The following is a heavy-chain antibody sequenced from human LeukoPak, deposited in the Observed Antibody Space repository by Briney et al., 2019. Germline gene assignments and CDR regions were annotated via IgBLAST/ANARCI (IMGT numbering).Heavy chain of an antibody. CDR1: GGTFSSYA. D-gene: IGHD4-23*01. Sequence: GASVKVSCKASGGTFSSYAISWVRQAPGQGLEWMGGIIPIFGTANYAQKFQGRVTITTDESTSTAYMELSSLRSEDTAVYYCARVGPTVAEVWSFDYWGQGTLVTVSS. CDR2: IIPIFGTA. CDR3: ARVGPTVAEVWSFDY. J-gene: IGHJ4*02. V-gene: IGHV1-69*05.